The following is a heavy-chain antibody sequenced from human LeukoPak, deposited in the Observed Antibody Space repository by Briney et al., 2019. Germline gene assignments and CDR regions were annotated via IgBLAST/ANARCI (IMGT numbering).Heavy chain of an antibody. V-gene: IGHV1-18*01. CDR2: ITTYNGNT. D-gene: IGHD5-12*01. Sequence: TPVKVSCKASGYTFTSDCITWVRQAPGQGLEWMGWITTYNGNTNYAQNLQGRVSMTTDTSTSTAYMELRSLRSDDTAVYYCAGGRGSTSRYWGEGTLVTVSS. J-gene: IGHJ4*02. CDR3: AGGRGSTSRY. CDR1: GYTFTSDC.